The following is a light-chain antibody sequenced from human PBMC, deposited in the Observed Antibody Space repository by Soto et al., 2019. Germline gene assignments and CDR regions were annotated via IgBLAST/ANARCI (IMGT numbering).Light chain of an antibody. CDR3: QQYNVWPGWT. CDR2: ASS. J-gene: IGKJ1*01. V-gene: IGKV3-15*01. Sequence: EIVMTQSPATLSVSPGESATLSCRASQNIRSHLAWYQLRPGQAPRLLIYASSTRATGIPARFSGIGSGTEFTLTISSLQSEDFALYFCQQYNVWPGWTFGQGTKVGVK. CDR1: QNIRSH.